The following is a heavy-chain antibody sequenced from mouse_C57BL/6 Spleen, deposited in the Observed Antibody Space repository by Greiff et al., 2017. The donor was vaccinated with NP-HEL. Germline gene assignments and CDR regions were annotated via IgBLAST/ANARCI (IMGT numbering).Heavy chain of an antibody. CDR3: ARSHGAMDY. J-gene: IGHJ4*01. V-gene: IGHV1-19*01. Sequence: EVKLQESGPVLVKPGASVKMSCKASGYTFTDYYMNWVKQSHGKSLEWIGVINPYNGGTSYNQKFKGKATLTVDKSSSTAYMELNSLTSEDSAVYYCARSHGAMDYWGQGTSVTVSS. CDR2: INPYNGGT. CDR1: GYTFTDYY.